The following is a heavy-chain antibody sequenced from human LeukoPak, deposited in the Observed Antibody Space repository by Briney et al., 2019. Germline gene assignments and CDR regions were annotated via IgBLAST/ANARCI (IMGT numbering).Heavy chain of an antibody. CDR3: AKDQGTAMVYYYYYGMDV. CDR1: GFTFSSYG. CDR2: IRYDGSNK. V-gene: IGHV3-30*02. D-gene: IGHD5-18*01. J-gene: IGHJ6*02. Sequence: PGGSLRLSYAASGFTFSSYGMHWVRQAPGKGLEWVAFIRYDGSNKYYADSVKGRFTISRDNSKNTLYLQMNSLRAEDTAVYYCAKDQGTAMVYYYYYGMDVWGQGTTVTVSS.